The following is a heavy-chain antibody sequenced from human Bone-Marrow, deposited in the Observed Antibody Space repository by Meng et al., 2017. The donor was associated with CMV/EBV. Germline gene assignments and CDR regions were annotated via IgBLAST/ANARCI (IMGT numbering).Heavy chain of an antibody. Sequence: KASGYTFTECYRHWRRQAHGQGLEWMGWVNPNGGGTYYVEKFQGRVTMTRDTSISTAYMELSSLRSDDTALYYCVRDLIAAAGLPFDSWGQGTLVTVSS. D-gene: IGHD6-13*01. CDR2: VNPNGGGT. CDR1: GYTFTECY. J-gene: IGHJ4*02. V-gene: IGHV1-2*02. CDR3: VRDLIAAAGLPFDS.